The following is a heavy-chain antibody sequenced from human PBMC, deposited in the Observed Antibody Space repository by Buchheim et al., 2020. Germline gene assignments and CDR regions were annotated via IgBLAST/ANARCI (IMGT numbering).Heavy chain of an antibody. D-gene: IGHD2-2*01. CDR1: GFTFSSYG. J-gene: IGHJ6*02. Sequence: QVQLVESGGGVVQPGRSLRLSCAASGFTFSSYGMHWVRQAPGKGLEWVAVISYDGSNKYYADSVKGRFTISRDNSKNTLYLQMNSLRAEDTAVYHCAKDLSLVVVPAATYYYGMDVWGQGTT. CDR3: AKDLSLVVVPAATYYYGMDV. CDR2: ISYDGSNK. V-gene: IGHV3-30*18.